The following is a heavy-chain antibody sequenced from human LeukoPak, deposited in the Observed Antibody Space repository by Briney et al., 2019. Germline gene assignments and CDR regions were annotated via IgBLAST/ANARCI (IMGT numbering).Heavy chain of an antibody. CDR3: AKEYCVYDFDY. Sequence: GRSRTLARAAYAPTPRSYYMSWDRPPPGSVREWVAATSGSGVNSYYADSVRGRVPISRDNSENALYMQMDSLGGEDVGLYYCAKEYCVYDFDYWGQGTLVTVSS. CDR1: APTPRSYY. V-gene: IGHV3-23*01. J-gene: IGHJ4*02. CDR2: TSGSGVNS. D-gene: IGHD5/OR15-5a*01.